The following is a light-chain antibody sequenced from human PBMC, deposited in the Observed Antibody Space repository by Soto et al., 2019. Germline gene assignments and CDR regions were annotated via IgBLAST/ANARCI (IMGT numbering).Light chain of an antibody. CDR2: EVS. Sequence: SALTQPAPVSGSPGQSITISCTGTSSDIGRYNLVSWYQQHPGKAPKLMIYEVSKRPSGVSNRFSGSKSGNTASLTISWLQAEDEADYYCCSYAGSSTFHYVFGTGTKVTVL. CDR3: CSYAGSSTFHYV. J-gene: IGLJ1*01. CDR1: SSDIGRYNL. V-gene: IGLV2-23*02.